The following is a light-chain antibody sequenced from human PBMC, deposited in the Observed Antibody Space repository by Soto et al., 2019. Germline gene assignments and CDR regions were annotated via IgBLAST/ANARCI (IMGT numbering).Light chain of an antibody. CDR3: SSYISNSIVV. J-gene: IGLJ2*01. CDR2: EVS. Sequence: QSALTQPASVSGSPGQSITISCTGTSCDVGDYNYVSWYQQHPGKAPKLMIYEVSHRLSGVSNRFSGSKSGYTASLTISGLQDEDEADYYCSSYISNSIVVFGGGTKLTVL. V-gene: IGLV2-14*01. CDR1: SCDVGDYNY.